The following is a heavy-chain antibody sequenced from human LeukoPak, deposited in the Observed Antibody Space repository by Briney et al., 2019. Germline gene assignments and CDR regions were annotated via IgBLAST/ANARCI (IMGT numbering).Heavy chain of an antibody. CDR1: GFTFSDYY. CDR2: ISGTNSYT. Sequence: PGGSLRLSWAASGFTFSDYYMTWIRQAPGKGLEWVSYISGTNSYTNYADSVKDRFTISRDNAKNSLYLQMNSLRDEDTAVYYCVSFYYSAFFDYWGQGTLVTVSS. CDR3: VSFYYSAFFDY. D-gene: IGHD4/OR15-4a*01. J-gene: IGHJ4*02. V-gene: IGHV3-11*03.